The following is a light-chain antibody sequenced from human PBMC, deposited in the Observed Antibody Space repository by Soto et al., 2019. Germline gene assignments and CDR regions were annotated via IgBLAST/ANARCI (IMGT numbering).Light chain of an antibody. CDR3: QHYNNWPAWT. CDR1: QRISTN. CDR2: GAS. J-gene: IGKJ1*01. V-gene: IGKV3D-15*01. Sequence: EIVLTQSPGTLSVSPGESATLSCRASQRISTNLAWYQHKRGQAPRLLIYGASTRATGIPARFSGSGSETEFTLTITSLQSEDFAVYYCQHYNNWPAWTFGQGTKGDIK.